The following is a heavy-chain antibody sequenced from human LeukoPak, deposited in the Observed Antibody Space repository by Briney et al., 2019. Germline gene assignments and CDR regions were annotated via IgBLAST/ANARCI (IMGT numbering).Heavy chain of an antibody. CDR2: IFYSGGT. CDR1: GDSISGSY. D-gene: IGHD4-17*01. CDR3: ARSYYGDSGNHYFDS. V-gene: IGHV4-59*08. Sequence: SETLSLTCSVSGDSISGSYWSWIRQPPGKRLEWIGYIFYSGGTRYNPSLNSRVTISVDAPKNQFSLKVSSVTAADTAVYYCARSYYGDSGNHYFDSWGQGTLVTVSS. J-gene: IGHJ4*02.